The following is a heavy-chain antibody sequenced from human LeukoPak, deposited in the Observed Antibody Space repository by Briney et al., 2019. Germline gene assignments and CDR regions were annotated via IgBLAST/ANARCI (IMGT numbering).Heavy chain of an antibody. CDR1: GGSISSYY. V-gene: IGHV4-59*08. CDR2: IYYSGST. J-gene: IGHJ4*02. D-gene: IGHD6-19*01. Sequence: PSETLSLTCTVSGGSISSYYWSWIRQPPGKGLEWIGYIYYSGSTNYNPSLKSRVTISVDTSKNQFSLKLSSVTAADTAVYYCVSSSGGLAGPFDYWGQGTLVTVSS. CDR3: VSSSGGLAGPFDY.